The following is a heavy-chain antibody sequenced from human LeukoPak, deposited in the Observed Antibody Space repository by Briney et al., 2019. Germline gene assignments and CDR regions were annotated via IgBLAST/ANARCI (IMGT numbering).Heavy chain of an antibody. CDR2: ISAYNGNT. CDR3: ARIPTVTYYYYYYMDV. J-gene: IGHJ6*03. CDR1: GYTFTSYG. V-gene: IGHV1-18*01. D-gene: IGHD4-17*01. Sequence: ASVKVSCKASGYTFTSYGISWVRQAPGQGLEWMGWISAYNGNTNYAQKLQGRVTMTTDTSTSTAYMELRSLRSDDTAVYYCARIPTVTYYYYYYMDVWGKGTTVTVSS.